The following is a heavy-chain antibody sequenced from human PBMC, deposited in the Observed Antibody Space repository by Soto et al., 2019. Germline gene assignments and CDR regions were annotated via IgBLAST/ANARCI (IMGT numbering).Heavy chain of an antibody. Sequence: PSETLSLTCAVYGGSFSGYYWSWIRQPPGKGLEWIGEINHSGSTNYNPSLKSRVTISVDTSKNQFSLKLSSVTAADTAVYYCARRRVGPYSSSWGSHFDYWGQGTLVTVSS. V-gene: IGHV4-34*01. D-gene: IGHD6-6*01. CDR1: GGSFSGYY. CDR2: INHSGST. J-gene: IGHJ4*02. CDR3: ARRRVGPYSSSWGSHFDY.